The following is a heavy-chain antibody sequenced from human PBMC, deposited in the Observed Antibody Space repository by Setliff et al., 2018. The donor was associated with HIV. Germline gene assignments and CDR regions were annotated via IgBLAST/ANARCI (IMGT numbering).Heavy chain of an antibody. CDR2: IFYSETVYYGGRT. J-gene: IGHJ4*02. D-gene: IGHD2-21*02. CDR3: ARGVPLLPPHY. Sequence: SETLSLTCTVSGDSISSNHYYWGWIRQPPGKGPEWIGSIFYSETVYYGGRTYYSPSLKSRVTISVDTSTNQSSLSLKSVTAAGTAVYYCARGVPLLPPHYWGQGTLVTVSS. V-gene: IGHV4-39*07. CDR1: GDSISSNHYY.